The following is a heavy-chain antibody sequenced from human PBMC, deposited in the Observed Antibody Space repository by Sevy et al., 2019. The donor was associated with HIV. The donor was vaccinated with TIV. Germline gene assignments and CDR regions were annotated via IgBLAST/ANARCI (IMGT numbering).Heavy chain of an antibody. Sequence: GGSLSLSCVASGFNFRNFWMSWVRQAPGKGLEWVADIKQDGSEAYYVDSVKGRFTISRDNAKNSLYLQMNSLRDEDTAMYFCVRDKEVGASILDAWGQGTPVTVSS. J-gene: IGHJ5*02. CDR1: GFNFRNFW. D-gene: IGHD1-26*01. CDR2: IKQDGSEA. V-gene: IGHV3-7*03. CDR3: VRDKEVGASILDA.